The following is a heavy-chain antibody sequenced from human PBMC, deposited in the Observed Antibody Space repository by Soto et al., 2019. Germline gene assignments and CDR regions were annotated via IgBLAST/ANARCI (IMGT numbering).Heavy chain of an antibody. CDR3: TKSLLFVDHGYMDV. J-gene: IGHJ6*03. CDR1: GGSFTSYS. V-gene: IGHV1-69*02. D-gene: IGHD2-21*01. Sequence: QFQLVQSGAELKKPGSSVKVSCEASGGSFTSYSVTWVRQAPGQVLEWMGRIIPIQGKANYLLKFQDRVTITADRSTSTVYMELSSLRPEDTAVYFCTKSLLFVDHGYMDVWGKGTTVTVSS. CDR2: IIPIQGKA.